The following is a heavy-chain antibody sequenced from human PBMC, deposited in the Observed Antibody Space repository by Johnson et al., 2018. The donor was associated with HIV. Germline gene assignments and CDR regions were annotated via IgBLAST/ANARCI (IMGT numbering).Heavy chain of an antibody. V-gene: IGHV3-30*03. J-gene: IGHJ3*01. CDR3: ARVTYYYDTQAFDF. Sequence: QVQLVESGGGVVQPGRSLRLSCAASGFTFSSYGMHWVRQAPGKGLEWVAVISYDGSNKYYADSVKGRFTVSRDNSKNTLYLQMNSLRAEDTAVYYCARVTYYYDTQAFDFWGQGTMVTVSS. D-gene: IGHD3-22*01. CDR1: GFTFSSYG. CDR2: ISYDGSNK.